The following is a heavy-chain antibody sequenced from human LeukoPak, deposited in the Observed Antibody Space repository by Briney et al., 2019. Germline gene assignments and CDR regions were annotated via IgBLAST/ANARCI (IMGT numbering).Heavy chain of an antibody. Sequence: PSETLSLTCAVYGGSFSGYYWSWVRQPPEKGLEWIGEINHSGSTNYNPSLKSRVTISVDTSKNQFSLELTSVTAADTAVYYCARRRYDASGYYSSRGRYFDYWGQGTLVTVSS. J-gene: IGHJ4*02. D-gene: IGHD3-22*01. V-gene: IGHV4-34*01. CDR1: GGSFSGYY. CDR3: ARRRYDASGYYSSRGRYFDY. CDR2: INHSGST.